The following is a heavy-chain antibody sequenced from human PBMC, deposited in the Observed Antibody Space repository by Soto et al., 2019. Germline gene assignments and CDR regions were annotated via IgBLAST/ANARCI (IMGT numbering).Heavy chain of an antibody. Sequence: RLSWAASGFTFTRYSMNWVRQAPGKGLEWVSSISSTTNYIYYGDSMKGRFTISRDNAKNSLYLEMNSLKTEDTAVYYCVRATYFSDSSGYTRCFDYWGQGTLVTVSS. V-gene: IGHV3-21*04. CDR2: ISSTTNYI. D-gene: IGHD3-22*01. CDR3: VRATYFSDSSGYTRCFDY. J-gene: IGHJ4*02. CDR1: GFTFTRYS.